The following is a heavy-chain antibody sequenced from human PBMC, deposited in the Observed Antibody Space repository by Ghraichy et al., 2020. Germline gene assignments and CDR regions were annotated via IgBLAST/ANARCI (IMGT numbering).Heavy chain of an antibody. CDR1: GFTFSSYS. D-gene: IGHD5-12*01. V-gene: IGHV3-21*01. CDR3: ARKSGSPYGMDV. Sequence: GGSLRLSCAASGFTFSSYSMNWVRQAPGKGLEWVSSISSSSSYIYYADSVKGRFTISRDNAKNSLYLQMNSLRAEDTAVYYCARKSGSPYGMDVWGQGTTVTVSS. J-gene: IGHJ6*02. CDR2: ISSSSSYI.